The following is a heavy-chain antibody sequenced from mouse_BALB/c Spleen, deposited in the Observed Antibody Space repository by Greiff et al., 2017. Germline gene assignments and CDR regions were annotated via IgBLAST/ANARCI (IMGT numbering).Heavy chain of an antibody. CDR1: GYTFSSYW. J-gene: IGHJ4*01. D-gene: IGHD2-1*01. V-gene: IGHV1-9*01. CDR3: ARYGNHPYYAMDY. CDR2: ILPGSGST. Sequence: QVQLKQSGAELMKPGASVKISCKATGYTFSSYWIEWVKQRPGHGLEWIGEILPGSGSTNYNEKFKGKATFTADTSSNTAYMQLSSLTSEDSAVYYCARYGNHPYYAMDYWGQGTSVTVSS.